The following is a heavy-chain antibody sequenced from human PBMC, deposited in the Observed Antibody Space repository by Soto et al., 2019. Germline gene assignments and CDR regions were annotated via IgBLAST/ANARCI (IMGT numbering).Heavy chain of an antibody. V-gene: IGHV1-69*12. Sequence: QVQLVQSGAEVKKPGSSVKVSCKASGGTFSSYAISWVRQAPGQGLEWMGGIIPIYGTANYAQKFQGRVTITADESTSTAYMELSSLRSEYTAVYYCALVARTGNDPLNYYYYYGMDVWGQGTTVTVSS. J-gene: IGHJ6*02. CDR1: GGTFSSYA. CDR3: ALVARTGNDPLNYYYYYGMDV. D-gene: IGHD1-1*01. CDR2: IIPIYGTA.